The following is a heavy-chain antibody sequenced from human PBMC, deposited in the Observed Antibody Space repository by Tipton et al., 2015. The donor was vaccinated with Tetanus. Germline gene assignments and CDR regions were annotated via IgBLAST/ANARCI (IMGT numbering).Heavy chain of an antibody. CDR1: GGSFSGYY. Sequence: TLSLTCAVYGGSFSGYYWSWIRQPPGKGLEWIGEINHSGSTNYNPSLKSRVTISVDTSKNQFSLKLSSVTAADTAVYYCARGRTKVPAAKTDYYYYGMDVWGQETTVTVSS. CDR2: INHSGST. D-gene: IGHD2-2*01. V-gene: IGHV4-34*01. J-gene: IGHJ6*02. CDR3: ARGRTKVPAAKTDYYYYGMDV.